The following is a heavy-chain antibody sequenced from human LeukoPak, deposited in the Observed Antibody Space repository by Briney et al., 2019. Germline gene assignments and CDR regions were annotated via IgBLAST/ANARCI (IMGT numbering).Heavy chain of an antibody. CDR1: GVSISSYY. Sequence: SETLSLTCTVSGVSISSYYWSWIRQPAGKGLEWIGRIYTSGSTNYNPSLKSRVTMSVDTSKNQFSLKLSSVTAADTAVYYCARGRRTYVSGSYRFYYFDYWCQGTLVTVSS. CDR3: ARGRRTYVSGSYRFYYFDY. D-gene: IGHD1-26*01. CDR2: IYTSGST. V-gene: IGHV4-4*07. J-gene: IGHJ4*02.